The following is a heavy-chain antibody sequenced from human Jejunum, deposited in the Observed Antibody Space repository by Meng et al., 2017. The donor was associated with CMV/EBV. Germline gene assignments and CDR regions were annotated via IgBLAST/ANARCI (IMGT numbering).Heavy chain of an antibody. CDR3: AKDLSGPSYYDRGLDS. CDR1: GFIFNAYD. V-gene: IGHV3-23*01. D-gene: IGHD3-22*01. Sequence: SGFIFNAYDMNWVRQAPGKGLEWVALIDGSGGDTYYTESVKGRFTISRDNLKNTMFLQMNSLRAEDTAVYYCAKDLSGPSYYDRGLDSWGQGTLVTVSS. CDR2: IDGSGGDT. J-gene: IGHJ4*02.